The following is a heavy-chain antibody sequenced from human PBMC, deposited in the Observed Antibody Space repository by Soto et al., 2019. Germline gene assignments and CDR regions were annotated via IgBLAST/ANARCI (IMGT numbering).Heavy chain of an antibody. CDR3: TRPPGYISDWYYFDL. D-gene: IGHD3-9*01. Sequence: ASVKVSCKASGYTFIDYYMHWVRQAPGQGFEWMGRISPRSGGTNYAQKFQGRVTMTWDTSLNTAYMELSSLISEDTAVYYCTRPPGYISDWYYFDLWGQGTLVTVSS. CDR1: GYTFIDYY. V-gene: IGHV1-2*02. CDR2: ISPRSGGT. J-gene: IGHJ4*02.